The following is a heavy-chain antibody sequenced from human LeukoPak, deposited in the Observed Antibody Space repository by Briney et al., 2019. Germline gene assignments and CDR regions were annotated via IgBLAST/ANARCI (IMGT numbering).Heavy chain of an antibody. D-gene: IGHD2-8*01. CDR2: ISSSSSYI. Sequence: GGSLRLSCAASGITFTSYNMDWVRQAPGKGLEWVSSISSSSSYIYYADSVKGRFTISRDNAKNSLYLQMNSLRAEDTAVYYCARGVGGVRYWGQGTLVTVSS. V-gene: IGHV3-21*01. CDR1: GITFTSYN. J-gene: IGHJ4*02. CDR3: ARGVGGVRY.